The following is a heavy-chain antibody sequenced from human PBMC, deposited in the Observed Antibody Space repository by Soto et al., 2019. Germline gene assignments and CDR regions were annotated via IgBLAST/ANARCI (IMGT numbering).Heavy chain of an antibody. V-gene: IGHV3-7*03. J-gene: IGHJ6*02. CDR1: GVTFSSYW. Sequence: GGYLRLSCAASGVTFSSYWMSWVHQAPGKGLEWVANIKEGGSEKYYVDSVKGRFTISRDNSKNTMYLQMNSLRDEDTAVYYCAKNSYGDSWNFGMDVWGQGTTVTVSS. CDR2: IKEGGSEK. D-gene: IGHD4-17*01. CDR3: AKNSYGDSWNFGMDV.